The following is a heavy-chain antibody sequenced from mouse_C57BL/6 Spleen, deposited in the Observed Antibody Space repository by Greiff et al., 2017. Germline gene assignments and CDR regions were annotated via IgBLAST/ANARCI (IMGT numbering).Heavy chain of an antibody. Sequence: EVKLVESGGGLVKPGGSLKLSCAASGFTFSSYAMSWVRQTPEKRLEWVATISDGGSYTYYPDNLKGRFTISRDNAKNNLYLQMSHLKSEDTAMYYCARESLITTVVGYFDVWGTGTTVTVSS. D-gene: IGHD1-1*01. CDR2: ISDGGSYT. J-gene: IGHJ1*03. V-gene: IGHV5-4*03. CDR1: GFTFSSYA. CDR3: ARESLITTVVGYFDV.